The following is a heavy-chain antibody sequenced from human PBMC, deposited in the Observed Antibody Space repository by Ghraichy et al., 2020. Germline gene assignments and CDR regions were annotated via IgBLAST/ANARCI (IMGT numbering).Heavy chain of an antibody. Sequence: GGSLRLSCTASGFTTDDYTMTWVRQAPGKGLEWVAFIRGQVFGATTEYAASVQGRFSISRDDSKRIAYLQMDSLRTEDTAVYFCGRGRTTQTTDLLYWGQGTLVLVSS. V-gene: IGHV3-49*04. CDR1: GFTTDDYT. J-gene: IGHJ1*01. CDR2: IRGQVFGATT. D-gene: IGHD4-17*01. CDR3: GRGRTTQTTDLLY.